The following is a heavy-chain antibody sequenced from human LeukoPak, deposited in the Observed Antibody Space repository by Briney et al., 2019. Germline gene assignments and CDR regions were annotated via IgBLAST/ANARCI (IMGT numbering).Heavy chain of an antibody. D-gene: IGHD5-18*01. CDR1: GGSMSPYY. Sequence: SETLSLTCTVSGGSMSPYYWSWIRQPPGKGLEWIAYIFHNGKTNYNPSLKSRVTISIDTSKNQFSLKLSSVTAADTAVYYCARHGREYSYGRVRFDPWGQGTLVTVSS. V-gene: IGHV4-59*08. CDR2: IFHNGKT. J-gene: IGHJ5*02. CDR3: ARHGREYSYGRVRFDP.